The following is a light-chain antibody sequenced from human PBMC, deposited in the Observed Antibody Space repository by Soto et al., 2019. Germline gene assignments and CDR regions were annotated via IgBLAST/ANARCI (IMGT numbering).Light chain of an antibody. CDR3: QAWDSSSYV. V-gene: IGLV3-1*01. CDR1: KLGDKY. J-gene: IGLJ1*01. CDR2: QDS. Sequence: SYELTQPPSVSVSPGQTASITCSGDKLGDKYACWYQQKPGQSPVLVIYQDSKRPSGIPERFSGSNSGNTATLTISGTQAIDEADYYCQAWDSSSYVFGTGTKVTFL.